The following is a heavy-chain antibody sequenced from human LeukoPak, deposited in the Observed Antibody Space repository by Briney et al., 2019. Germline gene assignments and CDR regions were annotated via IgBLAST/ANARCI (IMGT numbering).Heavy chain of an antibody. CDR1: GYTFTTYH. CDR3: GTLLSNGPFDY. V-gene: IGHV1-46*01. CDR2: INPSGGST. Sequence: ASVKVSCKASGYTFTTYHMHWVRQAPGQGLEWMGIINPSGGSTRYAQKFQGRVTMTRDTSISTAYMELSGLRSDDTAVYYCGTLLSNGPFDYWGQGSLVTVSS. J-gene: IGHJ4*02.